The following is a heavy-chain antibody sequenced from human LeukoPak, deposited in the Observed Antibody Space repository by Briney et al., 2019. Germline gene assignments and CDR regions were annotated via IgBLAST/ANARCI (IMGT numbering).Heavy chain of an antibody. V-gene: IGHV3-23*01. Sequence: PGGSLRLSCAASGFTFSDYAVSWVRQAPGKGLDWVSAISGDGTTTYYADSVKGRFTISRDNSKDTVYLQMNSLRAEDTAVYYCAKRGPSTVTTSYYFDYWGQGTLVTVSS. CDR1: GFTFSDYA. J-gene: IGHJ4*02. CDR3: AKRGPSTVTTSYYFDY. D-gene: IGHD4-17*01. CDR2: ISGDGTTT.